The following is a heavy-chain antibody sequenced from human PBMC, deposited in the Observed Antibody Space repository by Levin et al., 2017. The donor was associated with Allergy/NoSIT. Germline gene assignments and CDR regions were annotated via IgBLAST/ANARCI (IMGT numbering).Heavy chain of an antibody. CDR1: GFTFSTYS. CDR2: ITSSSSTI. Sequence: GGSLRLSCAASGFTFSTYSMNWVRQAPGKGLEWVSYITSSSSTIYYADSVKGRFTISRDNAKNSLYLQMNSLRDEDTALYYCARTAKMGATTAYYFDFWGQGTLVTVSS. J-gene: IGHJ4*02. CDR3: ARTAKMGATTAYYFDF. V-gene: IGHV3-48*02. D-gene: IGHD1-26*01.